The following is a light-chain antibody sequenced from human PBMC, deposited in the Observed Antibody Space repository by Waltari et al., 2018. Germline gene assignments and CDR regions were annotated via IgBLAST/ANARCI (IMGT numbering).Light chain of an antibody. CDR3: QQYGDSHPYT. CDR1: RRVNSRN. J-gene: IGKJ2*01. V-gene: IGKV3-20*01. Sequence: EIVLTQSPVILSLSPGERATLSCRASRRVNSRNLAWDQQKPGQAPRLLIYGTSSRPTGIPDRFSGSGSETDFTLTISRLEPEDFAVYYCQQYGDSHPYTFGQGTKLEIK. CDR2: GTS.